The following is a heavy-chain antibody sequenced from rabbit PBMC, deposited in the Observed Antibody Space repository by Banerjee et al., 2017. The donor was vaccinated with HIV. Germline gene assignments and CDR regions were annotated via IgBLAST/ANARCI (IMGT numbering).Heavy chain of an antibody. Sequence: QSLEESGGGLVKPEGSLTLTCTASGFSFRNKYVMCWVRQAPGKGLELIACIYGGSTFYASWAKGRFTISRTSTTVDLKMTSLTAADTATYFCVRHNSGLRLWGPGTLVTVS. CDR3: VRHNSGLRL. CDR1: GFSFRNKYV. D-gene: IGHD4-1*01. CDR2: IYGGST. V-gene: IGHV1S40*01. J-gene: IGHJ4*01.